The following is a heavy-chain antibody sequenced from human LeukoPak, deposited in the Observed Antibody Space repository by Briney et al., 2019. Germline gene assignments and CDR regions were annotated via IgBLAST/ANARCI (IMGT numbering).Heavy chain of an antibody. CDR1: GGSISSGGYY. Sequence: SETLSLTCTVSGGSISSGGYYWSWIRQHPGKGLEWIGYIYYSGSTYYNPSLKSRVTISVDTSKNQFSLKLSSVTAADTAVYYCARSPIVPAATDGMDVWGKGTTVTVSS. CDR2: IYYSGST. V-gene: IGHV4-31*03. CDR3: ARSPIVPAATDGMDV. J-gene: IGHJ6*04. D-gene: IGHD2-2*01.